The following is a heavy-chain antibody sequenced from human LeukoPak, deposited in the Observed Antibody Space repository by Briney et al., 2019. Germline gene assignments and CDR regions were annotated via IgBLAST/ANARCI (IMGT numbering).Heavy chain of an antibody. CDR2: IRYDGSNK. J-gene: IGHJ4*02. CDR1: GFTFSSYG. CDR3: AKDNPGIPPGGSH. V-gene: IGHV3-30*02. D-gene: IGHD2-15*01. Sequence: PGGSLRLSCSASGFTFSSYGMHWVRQAPGKGLEWVAFIRYDGSNKYYADSVKGRFTISRDNSKKTLYLQMSSLRAEDTAVYYCAKDNPGIPPGGSHWGQGTLVTVSS.